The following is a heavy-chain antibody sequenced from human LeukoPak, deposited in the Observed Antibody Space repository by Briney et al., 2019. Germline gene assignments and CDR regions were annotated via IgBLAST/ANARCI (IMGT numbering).Heavy chain of an antibody. Sequence: GGSLRLSCAASGFTFSSYSMNWVRQAPGKGLEWVSYISSSGSTIYYADSVQGRFTISRDNAKNTLYLQMNSLRAEDTALYYCVGVGRGDYYYYYMDVWGKGTTVTVSS. CDR2: ISSSGSTI. CDR3: VGVGRGDYYYYYMDV. J-gene: IGHJ6*03. CDR1: GFTFSSYS. V-gene: IGHV3-48*04. D-gene: IGHD3-16*01.